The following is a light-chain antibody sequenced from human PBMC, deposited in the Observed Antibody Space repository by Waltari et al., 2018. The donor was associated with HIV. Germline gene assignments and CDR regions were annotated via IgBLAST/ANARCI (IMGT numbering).Light chain of an antibody. J-gene: IGLJ1*01. CDR3: CSYAGSNTYL. Sequence: QSALTPPASVSGFPGQSITISCTGSSSDVGSYNYVAWYQQHRGKAPKLFIYDVSKRPSGVSNRFSGSKSGNTASLTISGLQAEDEADYYCCSYAGSNTYLFGTGTEVTVL. CDR2: DVS. CDR1: SSDVGSYNY. V-gene: IGLV2-23*02.